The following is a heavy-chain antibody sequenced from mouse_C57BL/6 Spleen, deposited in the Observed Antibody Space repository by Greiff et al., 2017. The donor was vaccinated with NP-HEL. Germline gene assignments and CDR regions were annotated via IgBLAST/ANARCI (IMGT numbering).Heavy chain of an antibody. CDR2: ISDGGSYT. CDR3: ARATIVTPWYFDV. D-gene: IGHD2-5*01. V-gene: IGHV5-4*03. CDR1: GFTFSSYA. Sequence: EVKLMESGGGLVKPGGSLKLSCAASGFTFSSYAMSWVRQTPEKRLEWVATISDGGSYTYYPDNVKGRFTISRDNAKNNQYLQMSHLKSEDTAMYYCARATIVTPWYFDVWGTGTTVTVSS. J-gene: IGHJ1*03.